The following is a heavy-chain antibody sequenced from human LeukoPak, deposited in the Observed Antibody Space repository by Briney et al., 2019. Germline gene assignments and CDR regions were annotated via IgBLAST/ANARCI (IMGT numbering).Heavy chain of an antibody. Sequence: ASVKVSCKASGYSFTSYYIHWVRQAPGQGLGWMGIINPSGSSTRYAPNFQGRVTMTRDTSTSTVYMELNSLRSEDTALYYCARDNYGDYVGAFDIWGQGTMVTVSS. V-gene: IGHV1-46*01. CDR2: INPSGSST. D-gene: IGHD4-17*01. J-gene: IGHJ3*02. CDR3: ARDNYGDYVGAFDI. CDR1: GYSFTSYY.